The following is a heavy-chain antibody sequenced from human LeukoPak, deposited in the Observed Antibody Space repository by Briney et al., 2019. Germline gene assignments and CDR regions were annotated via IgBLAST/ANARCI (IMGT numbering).Heavy chain of an antibody. D-gene: IGHD6-13*01. Sequence: SETLSLTCAVYGGSFSGYYWSWIRQPPGKGLEWIGEINHSGSTNYNPSLKSRVTISVDTSKNQFSLKLSSVTAADTAVYYCARGVTAAAGSEGWFDPWGQGTLVTVSS. V-gene: IGHV4-34*01. CDR1: GGSFSGYY. CDR3: ARGVTAAAGSEGWFDP. J-gene: IGHJ5*02. CDR2: INHSGST.